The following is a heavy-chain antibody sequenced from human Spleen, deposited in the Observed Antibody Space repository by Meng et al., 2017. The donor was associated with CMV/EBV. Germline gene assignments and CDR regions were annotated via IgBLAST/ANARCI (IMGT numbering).Heavy chain of an antibody. V-gene: IGHV3-7*01. CDR3: ARDSVGAREGADY. CDR1: GFTFRSFW. Sequence: GGSLRLSCAASGFTFRSFWMTWVRQAPGMGLEWVANIKENGAEKYYVDSVKGRFTISRDNAKNSLCLQMNSLRAEDTAVYYCARDSVGAREGADYWGQGTLVTVSS. J-gene: IGHJ4*02. CDR2: IKENGAEK. D-gene: IGHD1-26*01.